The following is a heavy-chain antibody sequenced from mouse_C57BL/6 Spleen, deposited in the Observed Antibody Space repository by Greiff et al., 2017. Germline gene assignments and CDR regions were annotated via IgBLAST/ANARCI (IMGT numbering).Heavy chain of an antibody. CDR1: GYTFTSYW. D-gene: IGHD2-1*01. CDR2: IDPSDSYT. J-gene: IGHJ1*03. CDR3: ARAYGNRYFDV. Sequence: QVQLQQPGAELVMPGASVKLSCKASGYTFTSYWMHWVKQRPGQGLEWIGEIDPSDSYTNYNQKFKGKSTLTVDKSSSTAYMQLSSLTSEDSAVYYCARAYGNRYFDVWGTGTTVTVSS. V-gene: IGHV1-69*01.